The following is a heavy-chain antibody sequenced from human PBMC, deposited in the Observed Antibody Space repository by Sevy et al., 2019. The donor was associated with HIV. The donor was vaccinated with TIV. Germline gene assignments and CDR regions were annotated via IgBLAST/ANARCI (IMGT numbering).Heavy chain of an antibody. CDR1: GDSITTNDYF. CDR2: LYYSGST. V-gene: IGHV4-30-4*01. D-gene: IGHD3-10*01. J-gene: IGHJ3*02. CDR3: ARADGFTRGAFDI. Sequence: SETLSLTCTISGDSITTNDYFWTWIRQSPGKGLEWIGYLYYSGSTAYNPSLKSRVSISTDTTKSHFSLNLNSVTGADTAIYYCARADGFTRGAFDIWGQRITVTVSS.